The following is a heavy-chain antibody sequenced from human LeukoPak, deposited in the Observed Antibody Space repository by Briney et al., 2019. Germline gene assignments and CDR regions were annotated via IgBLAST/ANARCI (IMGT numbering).Heavy chain of an antibody. J-gene: IGHJ4*02. D-gene: IGHD3-9*01. Sequence: SQTLSLTCTVSGGSISSGGYYWSWIRQPPGKGLEWIGYIYHSGSTYYNPSLKSRVTISVDRSKNQFSLKLSSVTAADTAVYYCASTVLRYFDWLSQYYFDYWGQGTLVTVSS. CDR3: ASTVLRYFDWLSQYYFDY. CDR1: GGSISSGGYY. CDR2: IYHSGST. V-gene: IGHV4-30-2*01.